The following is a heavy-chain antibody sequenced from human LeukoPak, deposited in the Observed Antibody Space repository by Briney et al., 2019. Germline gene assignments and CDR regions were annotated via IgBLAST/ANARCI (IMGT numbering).Heavy chain of an antibody. CDR3: ASGRGLQSSTWANWFDP. CDR1: GGSISSSNW. V-gene: IGHV4-4*02. J-gene: IGHJ5*02. CDR2: IYHSGST. Sequence: SGTLSLTCAVSGGSISSSNWWSWVRQPPGKGLEWIGEIYHSGSTNYNPSLKSRVTISVDTSKNQFSLKLSSVTAADTAVYYCASGRGLQSSTWANWFDPWGQGTLVTVSS. D-gene: IGHD6-13*01.